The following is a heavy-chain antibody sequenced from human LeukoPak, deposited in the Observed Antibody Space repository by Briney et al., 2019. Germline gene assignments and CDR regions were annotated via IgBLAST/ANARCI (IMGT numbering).Heavy chain of an antibody. CDR1: GGSFSGYY. D-gene: IGHD3-3*01. CDR2: INHSGST. V-gene: IGHV4-34*01. Sequence: KPSETLSLTCTVYGGSFSGYYWSWIRQPPGRGVEWIGEINHSGSTNYNPSLKSRVTISVDTSKNQFSLKLSSVTSADTAVYYCAIRTFWSGYFAYWGQGTLVTVSS. CDR3: AIRTFWSGYFAY. J-gene: IGHJ4*02.